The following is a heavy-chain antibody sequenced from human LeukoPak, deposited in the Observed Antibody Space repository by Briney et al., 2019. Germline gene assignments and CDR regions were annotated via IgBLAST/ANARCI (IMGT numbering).Heavy chain of an antibody. CDR3: AKLNVGATASTDY. Sequence: GGSLRLSCAASGFTFSTYAMSWVRQAPGKGLEWVSAISGSGGSTYYADSVKGRFSISRDNSKNTLYLQMNSLRAEDTAVYYCAKLNVGATASTDYWGQGTLVTVSS. CDR1: GFTFSTYA. CDR2: ISGSGGST. J-gene: IGHJ4*02. D-gene: IGHD1-26*01. V-gene: IGHV3-23*01.